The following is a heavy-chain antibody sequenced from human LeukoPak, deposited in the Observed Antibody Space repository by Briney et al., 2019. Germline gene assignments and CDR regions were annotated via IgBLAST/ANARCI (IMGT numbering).Heavy chain of an antibody. CDR2: INPSGGST. CDR3: AYYYGSGGYYYGMDV. D-gene: IGHD3-10*01. V-gene: IGHV1-46*01. J-gene: IGHJ6*02. Sequence: EASVKVSCKASGYTFTSYHVHWVRQAPGQGLEWMGIINPSGGSTSYAQKFQGRVTMTRDTSTSTVYMELSSLRSEDTVVYYCAYYYGSGGYYYGMDVWGQGTTVTVSS. CDR1: GYTFTSYH.